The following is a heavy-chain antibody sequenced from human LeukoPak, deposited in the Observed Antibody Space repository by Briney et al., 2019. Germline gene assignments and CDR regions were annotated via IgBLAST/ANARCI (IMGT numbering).Heavy chain of an antibody. CDR2: IYPGDSDT. J-gene: IGHJ4*02. CDR3: ARQADYNILTGYYKGHLDF. CDR1: GYSFSDYW. V-gene: IGHV5-51*01. D-gene: IGHD3-9*01. Sequence: GESPKISCQCSGYSFSDYWIAWVRQMPGKGLEWMAIIYPGDSDTRYNPSFRGQVTISADESISTVYLQWRSLEASDTAIYYCARQADYNILTGYYKGHLDFWGQGTLVTVSS.